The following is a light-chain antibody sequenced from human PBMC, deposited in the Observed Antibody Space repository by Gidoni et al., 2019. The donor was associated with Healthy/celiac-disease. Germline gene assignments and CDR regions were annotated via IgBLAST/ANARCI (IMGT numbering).Light chain of an antibody. Sequence: DIVMTQSPDSLAVSLGERATINCKSSQSVLYNSNNKNYLAWYQQKPGQPPKLLIYWASTRESGVPDRFSGSGSGTDFTLTISSLQAEDVAVYYCQQYYSTPITFGQXTRLEIK. CDR1: QSVLYNSNNKNY. CDR3: QQYYSTPIT. CDR2: WAS. V-gene: IGKV4-1*01. J-gene: IGKJ5*01.